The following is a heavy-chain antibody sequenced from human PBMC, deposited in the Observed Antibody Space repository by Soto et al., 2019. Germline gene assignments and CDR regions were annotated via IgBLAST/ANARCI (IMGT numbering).Heavy chain of an antibody. V-gene: IGHV3-48*01. J-gene: IGHJ5*02. CDR3: ARHPERIAKIGWFDP. D-gene: IGHD6-13*01. CDR2: ISSSSSTI. Sequence: EVQLVESGGGLVQPGGSLRLSCAASGFTFSSYSMNWVRQAPGKGLEWVSYISSSSSTIYYADSVKGRFTISRDNAKNTLYLQMNSLRAEHTAVYYCARHPERIAKIGWFDPWGQGNLVTVSS. CDR1: GFTFSSYS.